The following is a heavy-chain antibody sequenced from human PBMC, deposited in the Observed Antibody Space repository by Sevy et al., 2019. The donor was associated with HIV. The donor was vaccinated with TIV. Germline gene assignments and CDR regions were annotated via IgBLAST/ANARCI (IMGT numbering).Heavy chain of an antibody. J-gene: IGHJ6*02. V-gene: IGHV4-39*01. CDR2: IYYSGNA. Sequence: SETLSLTCTVSGDSISSSSYYWGWIRQPPGKGLEWIGNIYYSGNAYYNPSLKSRFSMSVDTSNNPFSLNLSSVTAADTAVYYCTRTVAAGGETYYYYYALDVWGQGTTVTVSS. CDR3: TRTVAAGGETYYYYYALDV. CDR1: GDSISSSSYY. D-gene: IGHD6-13*01.